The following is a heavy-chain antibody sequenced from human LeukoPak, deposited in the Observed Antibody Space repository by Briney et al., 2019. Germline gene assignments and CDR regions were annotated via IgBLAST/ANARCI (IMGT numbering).Heavy chain of an antibody. CDR3: AKGGLGYCTNGVCPASSY. D-gene: IGHD2-8*01. J-gene: IGHJ4*02. CDR2: IRYDGSNK. V-gene: IGHV3-30*02. Sequence: GGPLRLSCAAAGFTFSSYGMHWVRQAPGKGLEWVAFIRYDGSNKYYADSVKGRFTISRDNSKNTLYLQMNSLRAEDTAVYYCAKGGLGYCTNGVCPASSYWGQGTLVTVSS. CDR1: GFTFSSYG.